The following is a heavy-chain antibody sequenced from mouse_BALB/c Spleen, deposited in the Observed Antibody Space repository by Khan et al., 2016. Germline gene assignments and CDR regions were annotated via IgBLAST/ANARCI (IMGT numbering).Heavy chain of an antibody. Sequence: EVELVESGGGLVQPGGSLRLSCATAGFTFTDYYMSWVRQPPGKALEWMGFIRNKASGYTTDYSSSVKGRFTISRYTCQSILHLHIITLKAVASSTYYFARDQTGLYYFDYLGEGTTLTVSS. CDR1: GFTFTDYY. CDR2: IRNKASGYTT. CDR3: ARDQTGLYYFDY. V-gene: IGHV7-3*02. J-gene: IGHJ2*01. D-gene: IGHD4-1*01.